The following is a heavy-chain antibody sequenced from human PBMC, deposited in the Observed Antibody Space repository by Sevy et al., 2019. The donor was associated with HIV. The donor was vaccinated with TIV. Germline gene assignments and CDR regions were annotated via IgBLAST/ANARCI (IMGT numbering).Heavy chain of an antibody. D-gene: IGHD5-12*01. CDR1: GFTFDDYA. J-gene: IGHJ4*02. V-gene: IGHV3-9*01. Sequence: GGYLRLSCAASGFTFDDYAMHWVRQAPGKGLEWFSGISWSGGSIGYADSVKGRFTISRDNANNCLYLLMNSLRPEDTALYYCAKDRLRHSAYDGAFDYWGQGTLVTVSS. CDR2: ISWSGGSI. CDR3: AKDRLRHSAYDGAFDY.